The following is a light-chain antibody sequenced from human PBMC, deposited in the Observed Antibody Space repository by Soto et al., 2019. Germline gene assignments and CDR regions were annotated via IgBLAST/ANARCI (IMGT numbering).Light chain of an antibody. CDR2: DAS. CDR3: QQRAKWPPIT. V-gene: IGKV3-11*01. Sequence: EIVLTQSPATLSLSPGERATLSCRASQSVNSYLAWYQQRPGQAPRLLIYDASNRATGVPARFGGSGSGTDFTLTISGLEPEDFAIYYCQQRAKWPPITFGQGTRREIK. CDR1: QSVNSY. J-gene: IGKJ5*01.